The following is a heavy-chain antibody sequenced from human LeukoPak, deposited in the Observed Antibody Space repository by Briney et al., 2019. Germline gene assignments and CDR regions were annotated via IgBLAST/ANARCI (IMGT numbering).Heavy chain of an antibody. V-gene: IGHV3-74*01. J-gene: IGHJ6*03. D-gene: IGHD3/OR15-3a*01. Sequence: GGSLRLSCAASGFTFSNYWMHWVRQVPGKGLVWVSRINDDGSATFYADSVKGRFTISRDNANNLLFLQMSSLRAEDTAVYFCAGLRRAYYYYMDVWGKGTTVTVSS. CDR2: INDDGSAT. CDR3: AGLRRAYYYYMDV. CDR1: GFTFSNYW.